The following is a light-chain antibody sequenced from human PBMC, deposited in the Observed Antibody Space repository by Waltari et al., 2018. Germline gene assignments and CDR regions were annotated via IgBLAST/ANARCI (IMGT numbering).Light chain of an antibody. J-gene: IGKJ1*01. CDR1: QNRFYSSNNKNY. CDR2: WAA. V-gene: IGKV4-1*01. CDR3: QQYYTAPQT. Sequence: DIAMTQSPDSLAVSLGERATINCKSGQNRFYSSNNKNYLAWYQQKPGQPPKLLIDWAATRECGVPAGVSGSGSGGEFTLSISNLQGEEVAIYDCQQYYTAPQTFGQGTKV.